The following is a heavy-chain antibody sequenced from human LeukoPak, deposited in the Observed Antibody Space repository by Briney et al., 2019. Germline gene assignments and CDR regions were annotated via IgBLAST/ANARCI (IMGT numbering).Heavy chain of an antibody. J-gene: IGHJ4*02. D-gene: IGHD4-17*01. CDR1: GFTFSYYG. CDR2: IRYDGNDK. V-gene: IGHV3-30*02. Sequence: PGGSLRLSCAASGFTFSYYGFHWVRQAPGKGLEWVAFIRYDGNDKFYAESVKGRFTISRDTSRNTLYLQMNSLRAEDTAVYYCAKDLYVDTVFPFDYWGQGTLVTVSS. CDR3: AKDLYVDTVFPFDY.